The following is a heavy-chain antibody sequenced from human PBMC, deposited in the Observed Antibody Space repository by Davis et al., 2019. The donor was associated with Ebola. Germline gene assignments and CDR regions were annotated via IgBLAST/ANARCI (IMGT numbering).Heavy chain of an antibody. V-gene: IGHV4-30-4*01. D-gene: IGHD3-16*01. Sequence: PSETLSLTCTVSGGSISSGDYYWSWIRQPPGKGLEWIGYIYYSGSTYYNPSLKSRVTISVDTSKNQFSLKLSSVTAADTAVYYCARDRSSRVGWFDPWGQGTLVTVSS. J-gene: IGHJ5*02. CDR2: IYYSGST. CDR3: ARDRSSRVGWFDP. CDR1: GGSISSGDYY.